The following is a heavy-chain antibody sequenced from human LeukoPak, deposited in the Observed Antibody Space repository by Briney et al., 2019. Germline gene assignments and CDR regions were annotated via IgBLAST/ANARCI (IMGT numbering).Heavy chain of an antibody. Sequence: SGGSLRLSCAASGFTFSSYWMIWVRQAPGKGLEWVANIKQDGSEKYYVDSVKGRFTISRDNAKNSLYLQMNSLRAEDTAEYYCVRGSTHCSSTSCPYFGYWGQGTLVTVSS. CDR1: GFTFSSYW. CDR3: VRGSTHCSSTSCPYFGY. CDR2: IKQDGSEK. V-gene: IGHV3-7*01. D-gene: IGHD2-2*01. J-gene: IGHJ4*02.